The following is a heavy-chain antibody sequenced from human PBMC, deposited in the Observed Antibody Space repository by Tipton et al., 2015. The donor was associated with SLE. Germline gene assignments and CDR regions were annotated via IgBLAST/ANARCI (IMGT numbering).Heavy chain of an antibody. Sequence: LRLSCAVYGGSFSGYYWSWICQPPGKGLEWIGEINHSGSTNYNPSLKSRVTISVDTSKNQFSLKLSSVTAADTAVYYCASLLGELSLVDYWGQGTLVTVSS. CDR3: ASLLGELSLVDY. D-gene: IGHD3-16*02. V-gene: IGHV4-34*01. CDR1: GGSFSGYY. CDR2: INHSGST. J-gene: IGHJ4*02.